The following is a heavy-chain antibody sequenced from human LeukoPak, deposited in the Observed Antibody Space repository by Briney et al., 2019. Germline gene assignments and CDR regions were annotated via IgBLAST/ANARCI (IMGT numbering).Heavy chain of an antibody. CDR2: IYYSGST. V-gene: IGHV4-59*11. Sequence: PSETLSLTCTVSDGSISSHYWSWIRQPPGKGLEWMGYIYYSGSTNYNPSLKSRVTISVDTSKNQFSLKLSSVTAADTAVYYCARRFLERYYYYMDVWDKGTTVTVSS. J-gene: IGHJ6*03. D-gene: IGHD3-3*01. CDR3: ARRFLERYYYYMDV. CDR1: DGSISSHY.